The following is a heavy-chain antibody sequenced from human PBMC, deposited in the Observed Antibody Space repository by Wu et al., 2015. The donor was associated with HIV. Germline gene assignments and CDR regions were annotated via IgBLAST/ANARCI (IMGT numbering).Heavy chain of an antibody. J-gene: IGHJ5*01. CDR2: INPNSGGT. D-gene: IGHD3-16*02. Sequence: QVQLVQSGAEVKKPGASVKVSCKASGYTFTGYYMHWVRQAPGQGLEWMGWINPNSGGTNYAQKFQGRVTMTRDTSISTAYMELSRLRSDDTAVYYCARDVRTFGGVISNWFDPLGPGTLVTVS. V-gene: IGHV1-2*02. CDR1: GYTFTGYY. CDR3: ARDVRTFGGVISNWFDP.